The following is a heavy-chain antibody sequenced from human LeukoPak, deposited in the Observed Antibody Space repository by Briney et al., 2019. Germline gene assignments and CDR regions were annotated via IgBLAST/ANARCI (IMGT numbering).Heavy chain of an antibody. J-gene: IGHJ4*02. D-gene: IGHD2-2*01. CDR1: GGSFSGYY. CDR2: INHSGST. Sequence: SETLSLTCAVYGGSFSGYYWSWIPQPPGKGLEWIGEINHSGSTNYNPSLKSRVTISVDTSKNQFSLKLSSVTAADTAVYYCAGILSSTSSVDYWGQGTLVTVSS. V-gene: IGHV4-34*01. CDR3: AGILSSTSSVDY.